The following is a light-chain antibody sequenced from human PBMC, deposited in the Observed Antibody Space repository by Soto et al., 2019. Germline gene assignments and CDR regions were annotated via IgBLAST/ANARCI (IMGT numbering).Light chain of an antibody. CDR2: GNS. Sequence: QSVLTQPPSVSGAPGQRVTISCTGSSSNIGAGYDVHWYQQLPGTAPKLLIYGNSNRPSGVPDRFSGSKSDTSASLAITGLQAEDEADYYSQSYDSSLSGVVFGGGTQLTVL. CDR1: SSNIGAGYD. CDR3: QSYDSSLSGVV. V-gene: IGLV1-40*01. J-gene: IGLJ2*01.